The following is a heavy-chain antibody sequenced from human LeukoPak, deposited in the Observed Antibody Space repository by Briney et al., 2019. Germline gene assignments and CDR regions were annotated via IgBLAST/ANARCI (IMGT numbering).Heavy chain of an antibody. Sequence: SETLSLTCSVSGGSTSSSYWTWIRQSAEKGLESIGRVFDGSIDYNPSLRSRVTMSIDTSKNEFSLKLTSVTAADTAVYYCAKEYCPTTICYPSGGWYDPWGQGTLVTVSS. CDR2: VFDGSI. D-gene: IGHD2-2*01. CDR1: GGSTSSSY. V-gene: IGHV4-4*07. CDR3: AKEYCPTTICYPSGGWYDP. J-gene: IGHJ5*02.